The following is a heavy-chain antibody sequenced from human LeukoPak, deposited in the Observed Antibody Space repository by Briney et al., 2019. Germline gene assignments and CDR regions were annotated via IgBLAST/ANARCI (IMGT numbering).Heavy chain of an antibody. CDR1: GGSFSGYY. D-gene: IGHD1-26*01. CDR3: ATPDSGSYAFDI. V-gene: IGHV4-34*01. J-gene: IGHJ3*02. Sequence: SETLSLTCAVYGGSFSGYYWSWIRQPPGKGLEWIGSIYYSGSTYYNPSLKSRVTISVDTSKNQFSLKLSSVTAADTAVYYCATPDSGSYAFDIWGQGTMVTVSS. CDR2: IYYSGST.